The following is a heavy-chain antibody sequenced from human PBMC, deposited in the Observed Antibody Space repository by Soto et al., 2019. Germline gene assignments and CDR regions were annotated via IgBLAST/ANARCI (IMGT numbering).Heavy chain of an antibody. CDR1: GYTFTSYA. CDR2: INAGNGNT. CDR3: ARGSGGYDYIWGSYHRFDP. J-gene: IGHJ5*02. V-gene: IGHV1-3*01. D-gene: IGHD3-16*01. Sequence: QVQLVQSGAEVKKPGASVKVSCKASGYTFTSYAMHWVRQAPGQRREWMGWINAGNGNTKYSQKFQGRVTITRATSASTAYMELSSLRSEDTAVYYCARGSGGYDYIWGSYHRFDPWGQGTLVTVSS.